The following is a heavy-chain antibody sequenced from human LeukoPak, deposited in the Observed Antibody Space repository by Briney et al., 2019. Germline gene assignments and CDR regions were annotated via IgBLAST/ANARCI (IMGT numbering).Heavy chain of an antibody. J-gene: IGHJ6*04. D-gene: IGHD2-2*01. CDR3: ARDPAWGYCSSTSCVDV. Sequence: SVKVSCKASGGTFSSYAISWVRQAPGQGLEWMGGIIPIFGTANYAQKFQGRVTITTDESTSTAYMELSSLRSEDTAVYYCARDPAWGYCSSTSCVDVWGKGTTVTVSS. CDR2: IIPIFGTA. CDR1: GGTFSSYA. V-gene: IGHV1-69*05.